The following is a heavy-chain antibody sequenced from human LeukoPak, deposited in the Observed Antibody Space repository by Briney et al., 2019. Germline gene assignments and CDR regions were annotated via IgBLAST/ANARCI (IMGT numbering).Heavy chain of an antibody. CDR3: AKDRPLNWGYYFDY. D-gene: IGHD7-27*01. V-gene: IGHV3-21*01. J-gene: IGHJ4*02. CDR1: GFTFSSYS. CDR2: ISSSSSYI. Sequence: GGSLRLSCAASGFTFSSYSMNWVRQAPGKGLEWVSSISSSSSYIYYADSVKGRFTISRDNANNSLYLQMNSLRAEDTAVYYCAKDRPLNWGYYFDYWGQGTLVTVSS.